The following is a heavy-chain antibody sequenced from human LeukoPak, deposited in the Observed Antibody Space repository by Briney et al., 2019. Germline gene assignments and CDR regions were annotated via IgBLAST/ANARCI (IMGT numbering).Heavy chain of an antibody. Sequence: GASVKVSCKASGYTFTGYYMHWVRQAPGQGLEWMGWINPNSGGTNYAQKFQGRVTMTRDTSISTAYMELSRLRSDDTAVYYRASSGRGGGGYSHDAFDIWGQGTMVTVSS. CDR2: INPNSGGT. J-gene: IGHJ3*02. CDR3: ASSGRGGGGYSHDAFDI. V-gene: IGHV1-2*02. CDR1: GYTFTGYY. D-gene: IGHD3-22*01.